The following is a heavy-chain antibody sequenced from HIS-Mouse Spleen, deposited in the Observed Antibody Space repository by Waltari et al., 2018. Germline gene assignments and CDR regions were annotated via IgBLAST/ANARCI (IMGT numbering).Heavy chain of an antibody. V-gene: IGHV1-2*02. D-gene: IGHD3-10*01. J-gene: IGHJ6*02. CDR2: INPDSGGT. CDR1: GYTFTGSY. CDR3: ARDYYGSGSYYYYYGMDV. Sequence: QVQLVQSGAEVKKPGASVKVSCKASGYTFTGSYMHWVRQAPGQGLEWMGWINPDSGGTNDAQKFQGRVTMTRDTSISTAYMELSRLRSDDTAVYYCARDYYGSGSYYYYYGMDVWGQGTTVTVSS.